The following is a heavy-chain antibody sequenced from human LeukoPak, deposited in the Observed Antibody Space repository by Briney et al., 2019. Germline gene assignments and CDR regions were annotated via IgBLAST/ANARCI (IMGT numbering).Heavy chain of an antibody. V-gene: IGHV3-53*01. D-gene: IGHD3-10*01. J-gene: IGHJ4*02. Sequence: SGGHTFYADSVKGRFTISRDKSKNTLYLQMNSLRAEDTAVYYCARDGYYYGSGSLDYWGQGTLVTVSS. CDR2: SGGHT. CDR3: ARDGYYYGSGSLDY.